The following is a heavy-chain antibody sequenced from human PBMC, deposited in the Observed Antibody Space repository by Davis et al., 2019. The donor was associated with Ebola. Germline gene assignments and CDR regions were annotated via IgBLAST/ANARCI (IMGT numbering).Heavy chain of an antibody. CDR3: ARDNSNYEVRWFDP. V-gene: IGHV4-31*03. CDR2: IYYSGST. J-gene: IGHJ5*02. D-gene: IGHD4-11*01. Sequence: TLSLTCTVSGGSISSGGYYWSWIRQHPGKGLEWIGYIYYSGSTYYNLSLKSRVTISVDTSKNQFSLKLSSVTAADTAVYYCARDNSNYEVRWFDPWGQGTLVTVSS. CDR1: GGSISSGGYY.